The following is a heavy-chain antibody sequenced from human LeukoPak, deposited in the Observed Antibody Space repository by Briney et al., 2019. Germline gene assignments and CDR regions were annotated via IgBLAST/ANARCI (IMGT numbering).Heavy chain of an antibody. CDR2: ISPSGST. J-gene: IGHJ2*01. V-gene: IGHV4-4*08. CDR1: GGSISSYF. D-gene: IGHD4-23*01. CDR3: ATDYGGNSDWYFDL. Sequence: PSETLSLTCTVSGGSISSYFWSWIRQPPGKGLEWIGSISPSGSTNYKPSLKGRVTISVDTSKSRSSLRLSSVTAADTAVYYCATDYGGNSDWYFDLWGRGTLVTVSS.